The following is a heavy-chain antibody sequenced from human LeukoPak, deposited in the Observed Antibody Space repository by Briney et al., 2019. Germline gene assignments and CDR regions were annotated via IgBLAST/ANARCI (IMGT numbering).Heavy chain of an antibody. CDR1: GGTFSSYA. CDR3: ARAPRYSNYDAYYYYGMDV. CDR2: IIPNFGTA. D-gene: IGHD4-11*01. Sequence: GASVKVSCKASGGTFSSYAISWVRQAPGQGLEWMGGIIPNFGTANYAQKFQGRVTITADESTSTAYMELSSLRSEDTAVYYCARAPRYSNYDAYYYYGMDVWGQGTTVTVSS. V-gene: IGHV1-69*13. J-gene: IGHJ6*02.